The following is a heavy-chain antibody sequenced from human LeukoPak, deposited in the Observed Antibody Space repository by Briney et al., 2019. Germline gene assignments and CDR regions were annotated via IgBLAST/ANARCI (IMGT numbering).Heavy chain of an antibody. Sequence: PGGSLRLSCAASGFTFSSYSMNWVRQAPGKGLEWVSYISGSSSTVHYADSVKGRFTISRDNAKNSLYLQMNSLRAEDTAVYYCARVLSSYGPVDYWGQGTLVTVSS. D-gene: IGHD5-18*01. CDR1: GFTFSSYS. V-gene: IGHV3-48*01. CDR2: ISGSSSTV. CDR3: ARVLSSYGPVDY. J-gene: IGHJ4*02.